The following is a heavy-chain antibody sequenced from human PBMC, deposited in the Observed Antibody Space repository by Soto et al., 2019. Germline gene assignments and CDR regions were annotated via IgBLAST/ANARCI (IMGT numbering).Heavy chain of an antibody. V-gene: IGHV4-30-2*01. CDR1: GGSISSGGYS. CDR2: IYHIGIT. J-gene: IGHJ4*02. Sequence: SETLSLTRAVSGGSISSGGYSWRWIQQPPGKGLDLIGYIYHIGITYYNPSLKNRVTISVYRSKNQFSRKLSSVTAADAAVYYCARMGGYDYVSSGTLDYWGQGTLVTV. D-gene: IGHD3-22*01. CDR3: ARMGGYDYVSSGTLDY.